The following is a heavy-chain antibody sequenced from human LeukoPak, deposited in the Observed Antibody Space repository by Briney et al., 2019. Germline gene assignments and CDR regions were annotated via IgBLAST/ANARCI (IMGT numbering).Heavy chain of an antibody. Sequence: GRSLRLSCAASGFTFSSYGMHWVRQAPGKGLEWVAVISYDGSNKYYADSVKGRFTISRDNSKNTLYLQMNSLRAEDTAVYYCAKNSMIVVVTSPLGYWGQGTLVTVSS. CDR2: ISYDGSNK. D-gene: IGHD3-22*01. CDR1: GFTFSSYG. V-gene: IGHV3-30*18. J-gene: IGHJ4*02. CDR3: AKNSMIVVVTSPLGY.